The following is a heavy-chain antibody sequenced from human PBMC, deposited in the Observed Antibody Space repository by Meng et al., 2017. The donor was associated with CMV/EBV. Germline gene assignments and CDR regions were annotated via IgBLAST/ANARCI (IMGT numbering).Heavy chain of an antibody. J-gene: IGHJ6*02. D-gene: IGHD3-3*01. CDR3: ARGFGASDFWSGYPTYYYYYYGMDV. CDR1: GGSFSGYY. CDR2: INRSGST. Sequence: GSLRLSCAVYGGSFSGYYWSWIRQPPGKGLEWIGEINRSGSTNYNPSLKSRVTISVDTSKNQFSLKLSSVTAADTAVYYCARGFGASDFWSGYPTYYYYYYGMDVWGQGTTVTVSS. V-gene: IGHV4-34*01.